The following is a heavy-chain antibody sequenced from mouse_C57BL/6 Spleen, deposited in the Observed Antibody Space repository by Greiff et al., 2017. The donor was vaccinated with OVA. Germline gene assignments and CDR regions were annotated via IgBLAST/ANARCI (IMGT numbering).Heavy chain of an antibody. CDR2: IDPSDSEP. CDR3: ARYNTTVVATDYYAMDY. CDR1: GYTFTSYW. D-gene: IGHD1-1*01. V-gene: IGHV1-52*01. Sequence: QVQLQQSGAELVRPGSSVKLSCKASGYTFTSYWMHWVKQRPIQGLEWIGNIDPSDSEPQYNQKFKDKATLTVDKSSSTAYMQLSSLTSEDSAVYYCARYNTTVVATDYYAMDYWGQGTSVTVSS. J-gene: IGHJ4*01.